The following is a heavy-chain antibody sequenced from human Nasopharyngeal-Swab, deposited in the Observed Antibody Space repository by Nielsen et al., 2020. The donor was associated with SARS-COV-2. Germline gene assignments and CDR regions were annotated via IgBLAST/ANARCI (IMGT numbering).Heavy chain of an antibody. J-gene: IGHJ6*02. Sequence: WVRQAPGQGLEWMGWIRASNGTTDYAQKLQDRVTMTTDTSTSTAYMELRSLRSDDTAVYYCARGSLTGYTRYYYYGLDVWGQGTTVTVSS. V-gene: IGHV1-18*01. CDR2: IRASNGTT. D-gene: IGHD3-9*01. CDR3: ARGSLTGYTRYYYYGLDV.